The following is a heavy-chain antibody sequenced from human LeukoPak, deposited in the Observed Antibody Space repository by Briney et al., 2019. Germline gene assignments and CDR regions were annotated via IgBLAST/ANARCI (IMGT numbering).Heavy chain of an antibody. Sequence: SVKVSCKASGGTFSSYAISWVRQAPGQGLEWMGGIIPIFGTANYARKFQGRVTITADESTSTAYMELSSLRSEDTAVYYCARVEIGYQLLPYFDYWGQGTLVTVSS. D-gene: IGHD2-2*01. J-gene: IGHJ4*02. CDR1: GGTFSSYA. V-gene: IGHV1-69*13. CDR3: ARVEIGYQLLPYFDY. CDR2: IIPIFGTA.